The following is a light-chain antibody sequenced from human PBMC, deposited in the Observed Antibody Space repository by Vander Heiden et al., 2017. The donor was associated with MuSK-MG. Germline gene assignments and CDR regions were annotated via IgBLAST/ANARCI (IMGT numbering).Light chain of an antibody. CDR1: QSISSY. Sequence: DIQMTQSPSSLSASVGDRVTITCRASQSISSYLNWYQQKPGKAPKLLNYAASSLQSGVPSRFSGSGSGTDFTLTISRLQPEDFATYYCQQRDSTPMTFGQGTKVEIK. CDR3: QQRDSTPMT. CDR2: AAS. J-gene: IGKJ1*01. V-gene: IGKV1-39*01.